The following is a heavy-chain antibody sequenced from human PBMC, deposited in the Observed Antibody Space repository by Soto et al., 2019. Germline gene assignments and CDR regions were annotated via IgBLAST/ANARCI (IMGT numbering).Heavy chain of an antibody. Sequence: SVKVSCKTSGGTFSTYGISWVRQAPGQGLEWMGGIIPVFGTANYAQNFQGRVTITADGSTSTTYMELSSLTYADTAIYYCARDRKTYGGSSHDFNFWGQGTLVTVSS. J-gene: IGHJ4*02. CDR2: IIPVFGTA. V-gene: IGHV1-69*13. CDR1: GGTFSTYG. D-gene: IGHD1-26*01. CDR3: ARDRKTYGGSSHDFNF.